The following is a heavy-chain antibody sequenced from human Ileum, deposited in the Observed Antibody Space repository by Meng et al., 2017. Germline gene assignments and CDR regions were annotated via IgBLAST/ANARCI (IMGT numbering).Heavy chain of an antibody. V-gene: IGHV4-4*02. CDR3: AANSGKKMHS. D-gene: IGHD4-23*01. J-gene: IGHJ4*02. Sequence: QGQLQGSGPGLGKPSGTRSLSCAAVGDSISTTNWWNRVRQPPGEGLEWIGEIYHSGLVNYNLSLKSRVTLSIDKSKNQFSLKLISVTAADTGVYYCAANSGKKMHSWGQGTLVTVSS. CDR1: GDSISTTNW. CDR2: IYHSGLV.